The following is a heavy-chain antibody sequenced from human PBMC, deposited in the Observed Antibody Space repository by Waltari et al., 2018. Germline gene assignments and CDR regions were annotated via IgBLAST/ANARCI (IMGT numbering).Heavy chain of an antibody. J-gene: IGHJ5*02. CDR3: ARGQLVGASLLDL. Sequence: QVRMQESGPGLVNPSETLSLTCEISGASMSSSNLWSWLRQPPGQGLEWIGEIYYTGTTFYNPSLKNRVNISVDKSNNKFSLRLTSVTAADTAVYFCARGQLVGASLLDLWGQGTLVTVSS. V-gene: IGHV4-4*02. CDR1: GASMSSSNL. D-gene: IGHD1-1*01. CDR2: IYYTGTT.